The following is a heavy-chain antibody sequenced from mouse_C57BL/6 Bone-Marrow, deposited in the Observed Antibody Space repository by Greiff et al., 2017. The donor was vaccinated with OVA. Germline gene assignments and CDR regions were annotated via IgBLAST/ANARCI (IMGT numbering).Heavy chain of an antibody. V-gene: IGHV5-17*01. CDR1: GFTFSDYG. D-gene: IGHD1-1*01. CDR2: ISSGSSTI. J-gene: IGHJ3*01. Sequence: EVQGVESGGGLVKPGGSLTLSCAASGFTFSDYGMHWVRQAPEKGLEWVAYISSGSSTIYYADTVKGRFTISRDNAKNTLFLQMTSLRSEDTAMYYCARNYGSSFAYWGQGTLVTVSA. CDR3: ARNYGSSFAY.